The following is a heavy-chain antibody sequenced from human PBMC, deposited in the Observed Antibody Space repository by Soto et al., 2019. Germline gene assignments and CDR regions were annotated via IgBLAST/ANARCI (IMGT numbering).Heavy chain of an antibody. CDR3: AREGHNREALDWFDP. CDR1: GGSFSGYY. Sequence: QVQLQQWGAGLLKPSETLSLTCAVYGGSFSGYYWSWIRQPPGKGLEWIGEINHSGSTNYNPSLKSRVTISVDTSKNQFSLKLSSVTAADTAVYDCAREGHNREALDWFDPWGQGTLVTVSS. V-gene: IGHV4-34*01. D-gene: IGHD3-3*02. CDR2: INHSGST. J-gene: IGHJ5*02.